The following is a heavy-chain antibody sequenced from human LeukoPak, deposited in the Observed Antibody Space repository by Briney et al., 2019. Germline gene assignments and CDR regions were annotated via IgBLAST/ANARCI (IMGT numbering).Heavy chain of an antibody. CDR1: GFTFSNYA. Sequence: GGSLRLSCAASGFTFSNYAMTWVRQAPGKGLEWASGISGSGGSTYYADSVKGRFTISRDNSKNTLSLQMNSLRAEDTAVYYCAKEGGYNYGYLDPWGQGTLVTVSS. V-gene: IGHV3-23*01. CDR2: ISGSGGST. J-gene: IGHJ5*02. CDR3: AKEGGYNYGYLDP. D-gene: IGHD5-18*01.